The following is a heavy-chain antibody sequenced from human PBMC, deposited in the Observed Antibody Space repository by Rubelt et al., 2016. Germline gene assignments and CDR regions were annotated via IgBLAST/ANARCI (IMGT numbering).Heavy chain of an antibody. CDR1: GDSISTSSSYY. CDR3: ARHHVQNFWSDCWFDP. D-gene: IGHD3-3*01. CDR2: IYYDGSI. Sequence: QLQLQESGPGLVKPSETLSLTCTVSGDSISTSSSYYWGWIRQPPGKGLEWIGSIYYDGSIYYNPSLRCRVTISVDTSKNHFSLRLSSVTAADTALCYCARHHVQNFWSDCWFDPWGQGTLVTVSS. J-gene: IGHJ5*02. V-gene: IGHV4-39*01.